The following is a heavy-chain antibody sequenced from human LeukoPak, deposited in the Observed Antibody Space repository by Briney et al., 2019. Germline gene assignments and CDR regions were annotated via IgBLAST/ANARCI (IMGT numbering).Heavy chain of an antibody. D-gene: IGHD5-12*01. J-gene: IGHJ3*02. CDR2: IIPIFGTA. CDR1: GGTFSSYA. V-gene: IGHV1-69*13. CDR3: ASQTTIPYAFDI. Sequence: SVKVSCKASGGTFSSYAISWVRQAPGQGLEWMGGIIPIFGTANYAQKFQGRVTITADESTSTAYMELSSLRSEDTAVYYCASQTTIPYAFDIWGQGTMVTVSS.